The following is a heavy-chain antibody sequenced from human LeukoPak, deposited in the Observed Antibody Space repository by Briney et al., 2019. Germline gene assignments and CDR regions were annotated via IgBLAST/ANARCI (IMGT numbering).Heavy chain of an antibody. V-gene: IGHV1-2*02. J-gene: IGHJ6*02. D-gene: IGHD3-10*01. CDR3: ARWYYYCSGGYYYYGMDV. CDR2: IYPNSGGT. CDR1: GYTFTGYY. Sequence: GASVTVSCKASGYTFTGYYMHWVRQAPAQGLAWMGWIYPNSGGTNYAQKFQGRVTMTRDTSISTAYMELSRLRSDDTAVYYCARWYYYCSGGYYYYGMDVWGQGTTVTVSS.